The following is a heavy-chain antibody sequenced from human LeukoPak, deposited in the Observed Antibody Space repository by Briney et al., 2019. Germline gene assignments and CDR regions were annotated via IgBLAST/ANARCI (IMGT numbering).Heavy chain of an antibody. CDR3: ARVVPYYYGSGSYRANDAFDI. Sequence: GASVKVSCKASGYTFTSYGISWVRQAPGQGLEWTGWISAYNGNTNYAQKLQGRVTMTTDTSTSTAYMELRSLRSDDTAVYYCARVVPYYYGSGSYRANDAFDIWGQGTMVTVSS. CDR2: ISAYNGNT. J-gene: IGHJ3*02. V-gene: IGHV1-18*01. D-gene: IGHD3-10*01. CDR1: GYTFTSYG.